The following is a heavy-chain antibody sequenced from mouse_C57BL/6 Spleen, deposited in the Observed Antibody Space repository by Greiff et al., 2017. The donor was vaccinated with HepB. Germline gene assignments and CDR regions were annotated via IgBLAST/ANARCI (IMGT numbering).Heavy chain of an antibody. J-gene: IGHJ4*01. CDR1: GYTFTSYW. CDR3: ARAWDYDGYRYYGMDY. CDR2: IHPNSGST. Sequence: QVQLQQPGAELVKPGASVKLSCKASGYTFTSYWMHWVKQRPGHGLEWIGMIHPNSGSTNYNEKFKSKATLTVDKSSSTAYMQPSSLTSEDSAVYDDARAWDYDGYRYYGMDYWGQGTSVTVSA. V-gene: IGHV1-64*01. D-gene: IGHD2-3*01.